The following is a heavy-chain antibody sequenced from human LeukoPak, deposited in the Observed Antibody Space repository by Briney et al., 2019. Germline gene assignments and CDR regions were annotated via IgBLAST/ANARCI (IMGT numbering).Heavy chain of an antibody. CDR1: GFILPAYG. J-gene: IGHJ4*02. V-gene: IGHV3-48*01. Sequence: GGSLRLSWAPSGFILPAYGMTCVRQAPGKGLEWVSYLSSSTGTIYYADSVKDRFTISIDNAKNSLYLQMNSLRAEDTAIYYCESGGWVDYWGQGTLVTVSS. CDR2: LSSSTGTI. D-gene: IGHD2-8*01. CDR3: ESGGWVDY.